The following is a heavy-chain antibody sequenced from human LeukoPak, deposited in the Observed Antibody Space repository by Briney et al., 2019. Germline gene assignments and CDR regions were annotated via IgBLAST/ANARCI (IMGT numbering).Heavy chain of an antibody. J-gene: IGHJ4*02. CDR1: GYXFTGYY. CDR2: INPNSGGT. Sequence: GASVKVSCKASGYXFTGYYMHWVRQAPGQGLEWMGQINPNSGGTNYAQKLQGRVTMTRDTSISTAYMELSRLRSDDTAVYYCARDRRAGQVAGHFDYWGQGTLVTVSS. CDR3: ARDRRAGQVAGHFDY. D-gene: IGHD6-19*01. V-gene: IGHV1-2*06.